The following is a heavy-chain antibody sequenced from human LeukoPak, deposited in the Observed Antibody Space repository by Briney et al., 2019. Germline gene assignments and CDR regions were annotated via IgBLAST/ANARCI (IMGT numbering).Heavy chain of an antibody. J-gene: IGHJ4*02. CDR3: ARNHDYGDLPPGY. CDR1: GYTFTSYY. V-gene: IGHV1-46*01. Sequence: ASVKVSCKASGYTFTSYYMHWVRQAPGQGLEWMGIINPSAGITTYAQKFQGRVTMTWGTSSSTVYMELSSLRSEDTALYYCARNHDYGDLPPGYWGQGTLVTVSS. CDR2: INPSAGIT. D-gene: IGHD4-17*01.